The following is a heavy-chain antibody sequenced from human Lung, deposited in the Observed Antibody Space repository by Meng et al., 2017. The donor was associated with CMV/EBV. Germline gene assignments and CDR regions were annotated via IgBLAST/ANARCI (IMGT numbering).Heavy chain of an antibody. CDR2: MSPNSGST. D-gene: IGHD2-15*01. CDR1: GYTFTGYY. V-gene: IGHV1-2*02. Sequence: ASVXVSCKASGYTFTGYYLHWVRQAPGQGLEWMGWMSPNSGSTSYAQKFQGRVTMTRETSNSTAYMELRRLTSDDTAIYFCARSWSKVEVDYWGQGTLVTVSS. J-gene: IGHJ4*02. CDR3: ARSWSKVEVDY.